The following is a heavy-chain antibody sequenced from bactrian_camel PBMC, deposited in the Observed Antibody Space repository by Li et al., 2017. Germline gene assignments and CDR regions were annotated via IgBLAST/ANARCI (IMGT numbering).Heavy chain of an antibody. CDR3: SVATTSGTLNY. D-gene: IGHD5*01. CDR2: INRAGGST. CDR1: GFTFSNYW. V-gene: IGHV3S25*01. Sequence: QLVESGGGLVQPGGSLRLSCAASGFTFSNYWMYWFRQAPGKGLEWVSTINRAGGSTYYTDSVKGRFAISRDNAKNTVYLQMNSLKPEDTALYYCSVATTSGTLNYWGQGTQVTVS. J-gene: IGHJ4*01.